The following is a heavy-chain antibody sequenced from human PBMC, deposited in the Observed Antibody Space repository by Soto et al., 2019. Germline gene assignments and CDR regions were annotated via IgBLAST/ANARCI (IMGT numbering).Heavy chain of an antibody. Sequence: GGSLRLSCAASGFTFSSYGMHWVRQAPGKGLEWVAVIWYDGSNKYYADSVKGRFTISRDNSKNTLYLQMNSLRAEDTAVYYCGGELEPRLFYGMDVWGQGTTVTVSS. D-gene: IGHD1-1*01. CDR1: GFTFSSYG. V-gene: IGHV3-33*01. CDR2: IWYDGSNK. J-gene: IGHJ6*02. CDR3: GGELEPRLFYGMDV.